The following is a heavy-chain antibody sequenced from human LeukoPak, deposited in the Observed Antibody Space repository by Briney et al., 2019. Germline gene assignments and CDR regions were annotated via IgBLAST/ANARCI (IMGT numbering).Heavy chain of an antibody. CDR2: ISGSGGST. V-gene: IGHV3-23*01. Sequence: GGSLRLSCAASGFTFSSYAMSWVRQAPGKGLEWVSAISGSGGSTYYADSVMGRFTISRDNSKNTLYLQMNSLRAEDTAVYYCAKDRYYGSGSYYAYYYYGMDVWGQGTTVTVSS. CDR1: GFTFSSYA. J-gene: IGHJ6*02. CDR3: AKDRYYGSGSYYAYYYYGMDV. D-gene: IGHD3-10*01.